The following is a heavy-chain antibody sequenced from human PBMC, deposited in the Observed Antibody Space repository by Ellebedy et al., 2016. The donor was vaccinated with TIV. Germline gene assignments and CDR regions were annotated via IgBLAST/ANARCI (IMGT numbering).Heavy chain of an antibody. J-gene: IGHJ4*02. V-gene: IGHV3-30-3*01. CDR1: GFTFSSYA. CDR3: AREPEVPRPLRFLEWVPRYYFDY. Sequence: GESLKISXAASGFTFSSYAMHWVRQAPGKGLEWVAVISYDGSNKYYADSVKGRFTISRDNSKNTLYLQMNSLRAEDTAVYYCAREPEVPRPLRFLEWVPRYYFDYWGQGTLVTVSS. CDR2: ISYDGSNK. D-gene: IGHD3-3*01.